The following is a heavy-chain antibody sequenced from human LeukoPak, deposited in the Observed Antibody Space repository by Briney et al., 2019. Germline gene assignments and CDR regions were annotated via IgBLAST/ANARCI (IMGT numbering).Heavy chain of an antibody. Sequence: PGGSLRLSCAASGFTISSYAMHWVRQAPGKGLEWVAVISYDGSNKYYADSVKGRFTISRDNSKNTLYLQMNSLRAEDTAVYYCARDRLGIWGQGTMVTVSS. D-gene: IGHD6-25*01. CDR2: ISYDGSNK. CDR1: GFTISSYA. CDR3: ARDRLGI. J-gene: IGHJ3*02. V-gene: IGHV3-30*04.